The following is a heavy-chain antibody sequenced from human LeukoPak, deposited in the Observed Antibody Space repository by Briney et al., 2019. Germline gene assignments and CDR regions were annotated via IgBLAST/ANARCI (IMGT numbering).Heavy chain of an antibody. J-gene: IGHJ4*02. Sequence: SETLSLTCTVSGGSISCYYWSWIRKPPGKGLEWIGYIYYSGSTNYNPSLKSRVTISVDTSKNQFSLKLSSVTAADTAVYYCAREVTCGGDCQSFDYWGQGTLVTVSS. CDR1: GGSISCYY. V-gene: IGHV4-59*01. CDR2: IYYSGST. CDR3: AREVTCGGDCQSFDY. D-gene: IGHD2-21*02.